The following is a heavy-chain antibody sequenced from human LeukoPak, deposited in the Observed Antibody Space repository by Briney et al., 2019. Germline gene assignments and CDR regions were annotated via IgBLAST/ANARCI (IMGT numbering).Heavy chain of an antibody. D-gene: IGHD1-26*01. CDR3: QRAPGIHYFDY. CDR2: ISWNSGSI. V-gene: IGHV3-9*01. J-gene: IGHJ4*02. CDR1: GFTFDDYA. Sequence: GGSLRLSCAASGFTFDDYAMHWVRQAPGKGLEWVSGISWNSGSIGYADSVKGRFTISRDNAKNSLYLQMNSLRAEDTAVYYCQRAPGIHYFDYWGQGTLVTVSS.